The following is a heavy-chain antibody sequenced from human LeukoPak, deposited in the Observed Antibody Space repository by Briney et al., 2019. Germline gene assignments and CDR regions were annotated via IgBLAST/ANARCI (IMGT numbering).Heavy chain of an antibody. J-gene: IGHJ3*02. D-gene: IGHD5-18*01. CDR1: GFTFSSYS. CDR2: ISSSSSYI. Sequence: SGGSLRLSCAASGFTFSSYSMNWVRQAPGKGLEWVSSISSSSSYIYYADSVKGRFTISRDNAKNSLYLQMNSLRAEDTAVYYCARAIQLWLNDAFDIWGQGTMVTVSS. V-gene: IGHV3-21*01. CDR3: ARAIQLWLNDAFDI.